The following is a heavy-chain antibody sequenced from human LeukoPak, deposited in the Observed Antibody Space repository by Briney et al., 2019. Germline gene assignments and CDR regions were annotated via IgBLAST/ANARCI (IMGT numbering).Heavy chain of an antibody. J-gene: IGHJ5*02. Sequence: PSETLSLTCTVSGGSISSSSYYWGWIRQPPGKGLEWIGSIYYSGSTYYNPSLKSRVTISVDTSKNQFSLKLSSVTAADTAVYYCARQPKRYSSSWYGTQRFDPWGQGTLVTVSS. V-gene: IGHV4-39*01. CDR3: ARQPKRYSSSWYGTQRFDP. D-gene: IGHD6-13*01. CDR2: IYYSGST. CDR1: GGSISSSSYY.